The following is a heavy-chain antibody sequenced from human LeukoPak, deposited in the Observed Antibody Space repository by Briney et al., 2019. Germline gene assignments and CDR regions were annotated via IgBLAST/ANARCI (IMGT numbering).Heavy chain of an antibody. D-gene: IGHD3/OR15-3a*01. V-gene: IGHV3-53*01. CDR2: ISINTDT. CDR3: AIAQSLDELSDS. Sequence: GGSLRLSCAASGIAVTGNYMIWVRQPPGKGLEWVSFISINTDTFYADSVRGRFTISRDSSKNTLFLQMNSLRDEDSAVYYCAIAQSLDELSDSWGQGTLVTVSS. CDR1: GIAVTGNY. J-gene: IGHJ5*02.